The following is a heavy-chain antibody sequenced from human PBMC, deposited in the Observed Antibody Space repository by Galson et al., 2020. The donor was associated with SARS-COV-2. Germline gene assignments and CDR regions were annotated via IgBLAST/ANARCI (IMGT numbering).Heavy chain of an antibody. CDR2: INPSDEST. CDR1: GYTFTDYY. D-gene: IGHD3-10*01. Sequence: ASVKVSCKASGYTFTDYYIHWVRQAPGQGLEWMGIINPSDESTTYAPNFRGRVTMTRDTSTSTVYMELSSLRSEDTAVYYCARRLRITMGRGILGFLDMWGQGTLVTVSS. J-gene: IGHJ3*02. CDR3: ARRLRITMGRGILGFLDM. V-gene: IGHV1-46*01.